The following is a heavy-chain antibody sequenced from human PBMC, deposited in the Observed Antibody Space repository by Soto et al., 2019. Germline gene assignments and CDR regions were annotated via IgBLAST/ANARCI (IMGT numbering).Heavy chain of an antibody. D-gene: IGHD5-18*01. CDR1: GGSVSSASYY. CDR2: IYYSGST. Sequence: SETLSLTCTVSGGSVSSASYYWSWIRQPPGKGLEWIGYIYYSGSTNYNPSLKSRVTISVDTSKNQFSLKLSSVTAADTAVYYCARDQYSYGYGFNYYGMDVWGQGTTVPVSS. J-gene: IGHJ6*02. CDR3: ARDQYSYGYGFNYYGMDV. V-gene: IGHV4-61*01.